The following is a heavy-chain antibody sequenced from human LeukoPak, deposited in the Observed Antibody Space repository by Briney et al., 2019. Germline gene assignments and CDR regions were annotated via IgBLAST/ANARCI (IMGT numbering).Heavy chain of an antibody. V-gene: IGHV4-39*01. CDR1: GGSISGSTYY. CDR2: IYYSGST. CDR3: TLRNF. J-gene: IGHJ4*02. Sequence: PSETLSLTCTVSGGSISGSTYYWGRVRQPPGKGLEWFGSIYYSGSTYYNPSLKSRVTISVYTSKNQFSLKLSSVTAADTAVDFCTLRNFWGQGSLVTVSS.